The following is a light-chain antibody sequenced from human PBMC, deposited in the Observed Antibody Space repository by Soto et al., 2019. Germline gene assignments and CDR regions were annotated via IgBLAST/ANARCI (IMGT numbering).Light chain of an antibody. CDR3: QQYYSTPRT. V-gene: IGKV4-1*01. CDR1: QVFLYSSNNKNY. Sequence: DVVKSQSTTSLVVSLCERATINGKSRQVFLYSSNNKNYLAWYQQKPGQPPKLLIYWASTRESGVPDRFSGSGSGTDFTLTISSLQAEDVAVYYCQQYYSTPRTFGQGTKVDIK. CDR2: WAS. J-gene: IGKJ1*01.